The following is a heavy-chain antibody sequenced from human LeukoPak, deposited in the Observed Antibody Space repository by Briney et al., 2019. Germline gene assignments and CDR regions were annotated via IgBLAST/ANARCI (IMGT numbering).Heavy chain of an antibody. D-gene: IGHD5-18*01. CDR2: INSDGSST. CDR1: GFTFSSYW. CDR3: ASDASRGYSYGYANY. J-gene: IGHJ4*02. Sequence: QSGGSLRLSCAASGFTFSSYWMSWVRQAPGKGLVWVSRINSDGSSTSYADSVKGRFTISRDNAKNTLYLQMNSLRAEDTAVYYCASDASRGYSYGYANYWGQGTLVTVSS. V-gene: IGHV3-74*01.